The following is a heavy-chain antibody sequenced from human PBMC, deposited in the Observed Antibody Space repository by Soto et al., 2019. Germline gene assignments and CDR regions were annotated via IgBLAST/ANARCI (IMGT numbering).Heavy chain of an antibody. CDR3: ATERYCSVGAIDY. Sequence: QVQLVQSGAEEKKPGASVKVSCKASGYTFTSYAMHWVRQAPGQRLEWMGWINAGNGNTKYSQKFQGRVTITRDTSASTAYMALSSLRSEDTAVYYCATERYCSVGAIDYWGQGTLVPFSS. V-gene: IGHV1-3*05. CDR2: INAGNGNT. J-gene: IGHJ4*02. D-gene: IGHD6-19*01. CDR1: GYTFTSYA.